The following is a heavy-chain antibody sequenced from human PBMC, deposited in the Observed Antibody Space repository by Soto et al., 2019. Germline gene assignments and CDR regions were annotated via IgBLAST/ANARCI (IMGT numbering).Heavy chain of an antibody. CDR1: GGSITSSSHF. Sequence: PSETLSLTCTASGGSITSSSHFWFWVRQPPGKGLEWIGTIYFTGNTYYTPSLKSRLTMSIDTSKNEFSLRLNSVTAADTAVYYCAGQTFTIAAASYGRSNWFDPWGPGTLVTVSS. D-gene: IGHD6-25*01. V-gene: IGHV4-39*01. J-gene: IGHJ5*02. CDR3: AGQTFTIAAASYGRSNWFDP. CDR2: IYFTGNT.